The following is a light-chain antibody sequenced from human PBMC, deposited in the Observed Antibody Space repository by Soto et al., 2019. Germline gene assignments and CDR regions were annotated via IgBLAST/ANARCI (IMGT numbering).Light chain of an antibody. J-gene: IGLJ2*01. CDR1: NSDVGGYNY. CDR3: SSYRSANTVV. Sequence: QSALTQPASVSGSPGQSITISCTGTNSDVGGYNYVSWYQQHPGKAPKLMISEVSDRPSGISNRFSGSKSGNTASLTISGLQAEDEADYSCSSYRSANTVVFGGGTKLTVL. V-gene: IGLV2-14*01. CDR2: EVS.